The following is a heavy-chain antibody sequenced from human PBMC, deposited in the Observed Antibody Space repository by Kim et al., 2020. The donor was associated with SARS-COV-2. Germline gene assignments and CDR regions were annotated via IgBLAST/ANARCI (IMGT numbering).Heavy chain of an antibody. V-gene: IGHV3-30*04. CDR3: VSGDHLERPYYFDY. D-gene: IGHD7-27*01. J-gene: IGHJ4*02. Sequence: GGSLRLSCAASGFTFSNYAMHWVRQAPGKGLEWVAVVSSDGGNKYYVDSVKGRFTVSRDNSRNTMYLQMNSLRAEDTGVYYCVSGDHLERPYYFDYWGRG. CDR1: GFTFSNYA. CDR2: VSSDGGNK.